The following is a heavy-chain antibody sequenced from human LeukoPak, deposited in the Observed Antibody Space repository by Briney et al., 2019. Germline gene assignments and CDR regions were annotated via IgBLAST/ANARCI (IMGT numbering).Heavy chain of an antibody. D-gene: IGHD6-13*01. CDR3: AKDDSSSGGGSDY. Sequence: PGRSLRLSCAASGFTFRSFGMHWVRQAPGKGLEGVALISYDGSNEYYADSVKGRFTISRDNSKNTLYLQMNSLRAEDTALYYCAKDDSSSGGGSDYWGQGTLVTVSS. J-gene: IGHJ4*02. V-gene: IGHV3-30*18. CDR2: ISYDGSNE. CDR1: GFTFRSFG.